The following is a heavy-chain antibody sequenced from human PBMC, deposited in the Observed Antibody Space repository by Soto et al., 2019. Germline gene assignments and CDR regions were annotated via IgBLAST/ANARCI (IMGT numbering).Heavy chain of an antibody. CDR3: AAPTLGGYYYMDV. CDR2: INSDGNTV. CDR1: GFTFSTHW. J-gene: IGHJ6*03. Sequence: GGSLRLSCAASGFTFSTHWMHWVRQAPGKGLVWVSRINSDGNTVTYADSVKGRFTISRDNAKNTLYLQMNSLRADDTAVYYCAAPTLGGYYYMDVWGKGTTVTVSS. D-gene: IGHD7-27*01. V-gene: IGHV3-74*01.